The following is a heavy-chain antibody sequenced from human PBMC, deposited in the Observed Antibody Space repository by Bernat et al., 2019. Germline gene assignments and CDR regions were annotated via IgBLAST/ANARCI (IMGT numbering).Heavy chain of an antibody. CDR1: GFTFNGYA. V-gene: IGHV3-23*01. Sequence: EVQLLESGGGLVQPGGSLRLSCVASGFTFNGYAISWVRQPPGKGLEWLSAISGSATITYYADSVKGRFTISRDNSKNTVYLQMNSLRAEDTALYYCARYDFWSGSAHAFDFWGQGTMVTVSS. CDR3: ARYDFWSGSAHAFDF. CDR2: ISGSATIT. J-gene: IGHJ3*01. D-gene: IGHD3-3*01.